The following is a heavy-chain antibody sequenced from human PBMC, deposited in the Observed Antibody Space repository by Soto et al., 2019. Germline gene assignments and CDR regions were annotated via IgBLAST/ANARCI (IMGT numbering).Heavy chain of an antibody. CDR1: GYQFTVYW. CDR2: IYPGDSDT. CDR3: ARQRCFGGACSSFRPFDY. J-gene: IGHJ4*02. V-gene: IGHV5-51*01. Sequence: GESLKISCKGSGYQFTVYWIGWVRQMAGKGLEWIGSIYPGDSDTRYSPSFQGQVTISADRSTNTPYLQWSSLKAADTAMHDWARQRCFGGACSSFRPFDYWRPGPKVTVSS. D-gene: IGHD2-21*02.